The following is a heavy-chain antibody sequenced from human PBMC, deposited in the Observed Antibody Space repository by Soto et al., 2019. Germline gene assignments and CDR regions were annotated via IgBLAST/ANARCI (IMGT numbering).Heavy chain of an antibody. D-gene: IGHD3-22*01. CDR1: GFTFSSYG. V-gene: IGHV3-33*01. CDR2: IWYDGSNK. J-gene: IGHJ4*02. Sequence: VVSLRLSCAASGFTFSSYGMHWVRQAPGKGLEWVAVIWYDGSNKYYADSVKGRFTISRDNAKNSLYLQMNSLRAEDTAVYYCARGYYDSSGYTGFDYWGQGTLVTVSS. CDR3: ARGYYDSSGYTGFDY.